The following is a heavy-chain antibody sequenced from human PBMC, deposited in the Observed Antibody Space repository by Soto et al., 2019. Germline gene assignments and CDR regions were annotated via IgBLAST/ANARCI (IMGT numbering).Heavy chain of an antibody. J-gene: IGHJ4*02. CDR1: GGSINSNW. V-gene: IGHV4-4*02. CDR3: ATYLTPYTFDY. D-gene: IGHD2-15*01. Sequence: SETLSLTCAVSGGSINSNWWSWVRQPPGEGLEWIGEIFHSGTVRYNPSLKSRATMSVDKSKNQLSLKVTSVTAADTAVYYCATYLTPYTFDYWGLGTLVTAPQ. CDR2: IFHSGTV.